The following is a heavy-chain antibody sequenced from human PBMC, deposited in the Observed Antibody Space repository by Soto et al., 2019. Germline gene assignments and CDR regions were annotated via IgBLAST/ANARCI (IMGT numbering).Heavy chain of an antibody. Sequence: QVQLVQSGAEVKKPGASVKVSCKASGYTFTGYYMHWVRQAPGQGLEWMGWINPNSGGTNYAQKFQGWVTMTRDTSTRTAYMEMSRLRSDDTAVYYCARGGDLYCSGGSCYSWFDPWGQGTLVTVSS. D-gene: IGHD2-15*01. V-gene: IGHV1-2*04. J-gene: IGHJ5*02. CDR3: ARGGDLYCSGGSCYSWFDP. CDR2: INPNSGGT. CDR1: GYTFTGYY.